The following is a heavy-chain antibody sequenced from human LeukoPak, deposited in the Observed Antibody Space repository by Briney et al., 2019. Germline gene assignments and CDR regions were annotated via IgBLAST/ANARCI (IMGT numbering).Heavy chain of an antibody. D-gene: IGHD3-3*01. CDR2: IIPIFGTA. Sequence: SVKVSCKASGGTFSSYAISWVRQAPGQGLEWMGGIIPIFGTANYAQKFQGRVTITADESTSTAYMELSRLRSDDTAVYYCARGKSWDFWSGYDFDYWGQGTLVTVSS. J-gene: IGHJ4*02. CDR3: ARGKSWDFWSGYDFDY. CDR1: GGTFSSYA. V-gene: IGHV1-69*13.